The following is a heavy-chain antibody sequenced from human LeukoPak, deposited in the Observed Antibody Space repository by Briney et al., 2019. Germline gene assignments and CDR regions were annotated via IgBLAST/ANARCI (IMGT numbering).Heavy chain of an antibody. Sequence: SETLSLTCTVSGGSIGTYYWSWSRQSPGKGLEWIGSMSYSGTSNYIPSLKSRVSMTIDISKNQFSLKLTSVTAADTALYFCAAGSRPYYFYYMAIWGTGTTVTVSS. V-gene: IGHV4-59*08. CDR2: MSYSGTS. J-gene: IGHJ6*03. CDR1: GGSIGTYY. CDR3: AAGSRPYYFYYMAI.